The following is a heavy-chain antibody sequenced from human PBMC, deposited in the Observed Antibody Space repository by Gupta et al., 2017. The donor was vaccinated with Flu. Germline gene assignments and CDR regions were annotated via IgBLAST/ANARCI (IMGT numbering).Heavy chain of an antibody. Sequence: EVQLLESGGGLVQTGGSLRLSCAASGFTFSSYGMTWVRQAPGKGLEWVAGISGSGGSTNYADAVKGRFTISRDNSKNTVDLQMNSLRGEDTAIYYCAKDGEYDDYLWGSYRFGGHSDYWGQGTLVTVSS. J-gene: IGHJ4*02. D-gene: IGHD3-16*02. CDR1: GFTFSSYG. CDR2: ISGSGGST. V-gene: IGHV3-23*01. CDR3: AKDGEYDDYLWGSYRFGGHSDY.